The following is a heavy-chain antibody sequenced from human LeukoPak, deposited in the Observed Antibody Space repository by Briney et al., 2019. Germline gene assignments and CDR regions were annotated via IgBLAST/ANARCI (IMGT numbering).Heavy chain of an antibody. V-gene: IGHV3-74*01. CDR3: VREDYGDYRPDV. CDR1: GFTVSSNY. J-gene: IGHJ6*02. Sequence: GSLRLSCAASGFTVSSNYMSWVRQAPGKGLVWVSRIDGDGSNTDYADFVKGRFTISRENAKNTLFLQMNSLRVEDTATYYCVREDYGDYRPDVWGQGTTVTVSS. D-gene: IGHD4-17*01. CDR2: IDGDGSNT.